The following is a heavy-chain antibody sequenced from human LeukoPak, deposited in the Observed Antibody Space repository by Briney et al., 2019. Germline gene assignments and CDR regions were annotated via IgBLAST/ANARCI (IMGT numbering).Heavy chain of an antibody. Sequence: GGSLRLSCAASGFTFRSYDMSWVRQVPGKGLEWVSTISGSGNNVYYADSVKGRFTISRDNSKNTLYLQMNSLRVEDTAVYYCAKESQYSSSWNPFDSWGQGTLVTVSS. J-gene: IGHJ4*02. CDR3: AKESQYSSSWNPFDS. V-gene: IGHV3-23*01. CDR1: GFTFRSYD. D-gene: IGHD6-13*01. CDR2: ISGSGNNV.